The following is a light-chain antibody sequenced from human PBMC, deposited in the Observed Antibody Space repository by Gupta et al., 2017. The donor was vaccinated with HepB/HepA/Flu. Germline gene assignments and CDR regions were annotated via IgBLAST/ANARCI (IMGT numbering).Light chain of an antibody. V-gene: IGLV7-46*01. J-gene: IGLJ3*02. CDR3: LLSYSGARGV. CDR2: DTS. CDR1: TGAVTSGHY. Sequence: QPVVTQEPSLTVPPGGTVTLPCRSSTGAVTSGHYPYWFQQKPGQAPRTLIYDTSNKHSWTPARFSGSLLGGKAALTLSGAQPEDEAEYYCLLSYSGARGVFGGGTKLTVL.